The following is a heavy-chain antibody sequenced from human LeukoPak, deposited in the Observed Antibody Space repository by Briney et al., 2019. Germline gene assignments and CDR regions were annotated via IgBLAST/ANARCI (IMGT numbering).Heavy chain of an antibody. J-gene: IGHJ4*02. CDR3: VRDRGISFYFDY. D-gene: IGHD3-16*02. CDR2: IDSSSSTI. CDR1: GFPFTTYN. Sequence: GGSLRLSCAVSGFPFTTYNTNWVRQAPGKGLEWVSYIDSSSSTIYYADSVKGRFTVSRDNAKNSLDLQMNSLRSEDTAVYYCVRDRGISFYFDYWGRGTLVTVSS. V-gene: IGHV3-48*01.